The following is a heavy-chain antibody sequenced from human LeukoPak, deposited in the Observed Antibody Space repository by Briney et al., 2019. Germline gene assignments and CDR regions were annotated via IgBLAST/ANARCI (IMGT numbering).Heavy chain of an antibody. D-gene: IGHD5-18*01. CDR3: AGARRYLDTAMVPDY. Sequence: PSETLSLTCAVYGGSFSGYYWSWIRQPPGKGLEWIGEINHSGSTNYNPSLKSRVTISVDTSKNQFSLKLSSVTAADTAVYYCAGARRYLDTAMVPDYWGQGTLVTVSS. V-gene: IGHV4-34*01. J-gene: IGHJ4*02. CDR2: INHSGST. CDR1: GGSFSGYY.